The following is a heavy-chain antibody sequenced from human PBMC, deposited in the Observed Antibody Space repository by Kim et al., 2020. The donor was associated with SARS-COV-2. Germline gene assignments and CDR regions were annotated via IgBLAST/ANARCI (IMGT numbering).Heavy chain of an antibody. CDR2: INTDTGNP. V-gene: IGHV7-4-1*02. CDR3: ARGYIDTTGYFGY. J-gene: IGHJ4*02. D-gene: IGHD3-22*01. Sequence: ASVKVSCKPSGYTFTSYPINWVRQAPGQGLEWMGWINTDTGNPTYAQGFTGHFVFSLDTSVSTAYLQISSLKAEDTAIYYCARGYIDTTGYFGYWGQGTLVTVSS. CDR1: GYTFTSYP.